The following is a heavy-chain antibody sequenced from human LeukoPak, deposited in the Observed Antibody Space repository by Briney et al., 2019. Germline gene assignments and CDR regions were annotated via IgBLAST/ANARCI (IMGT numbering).Heavy chain of an antibody. Sequence: PSETLSLTCTVSGGSISSYYWNWLRQPPGKGLEWIGYIYYSGSTNYNPSLKSRVTISVDTSKNQFSLKLSSVTAADTAVYYCARGAGYSSSWYYFQHWGQGTLVTVSS. D-gene: IGHD6-13*01. CDR2: IYYSGST. CDR3: ARGAGYSSSWYYFQH. V-gene: IGHV4-59*01. J-gene: IGHJ1*01. CDR1: GGSISSYY.